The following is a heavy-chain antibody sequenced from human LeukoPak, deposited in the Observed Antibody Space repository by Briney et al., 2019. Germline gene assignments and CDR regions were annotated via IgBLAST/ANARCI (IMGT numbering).Heavy chain of an antibody. CDR1: GFTFSSYA. V-gene: IGHV3-23*01. D-gene: IGHD6-19*01. J-gene: IGHJ4*02. Sequence: PGGSLRLSCAVSGFTFSSYAMSWVRQAPGKGLEWVSAIRGSGDSTSYADSVKGRFSVSRDNSKNTLYLQMNSLRAEDTALYFCARNVSSGWYVDYWGQGTLVTVSS. CDR3: ARNVSSGWYVDY. CDR2: IRGSGDST.